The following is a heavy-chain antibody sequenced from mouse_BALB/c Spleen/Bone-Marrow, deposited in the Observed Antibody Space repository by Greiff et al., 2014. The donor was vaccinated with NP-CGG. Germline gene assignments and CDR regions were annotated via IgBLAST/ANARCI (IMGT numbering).Heavy chain of an antibody. CDR3: TRGGNWDDFDY. D-gene: IGHD4-1*01. J-gene: IGHJ2*01. CDR2: ISSDSSTI. V-gene: IGHV5-17*02. Sequence: DVHLVESGGGLVQPGGSRKLSCAASEFTFSSFGMHWVRQAPEKGLEWVAYISSDSSTIFYADTVKGRFTVSRDNPKNTLFLQMTSLRSEDTAMYYCTRGGNWDDFDYWGQGTTLTVSS. CDR1: EFTFSSFG.